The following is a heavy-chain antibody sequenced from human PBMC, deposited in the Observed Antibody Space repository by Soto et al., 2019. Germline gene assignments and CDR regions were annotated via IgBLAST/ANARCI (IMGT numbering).Heavy chain of an antibody. CDR3: ARTASVGVHYLYYMDV. J-gene: IGHJ6*03. Sequence: QVQLQESGPGLVKPPQTLSLTCTVSGDSISSGGYYWSWIRQHPERGLEWIGYIHDSGSAYYNPSLKSRVTLSVDTSKDQFSLKLSSVTAADTAVYFCARTASVGVHYLYYMDVWGNGAPVTVS. V-gene: IGHV4-31*03. CDR1: GDSISSGGYY. CDR2: IHDSGSA. D-gene: IGHD2-2*01.